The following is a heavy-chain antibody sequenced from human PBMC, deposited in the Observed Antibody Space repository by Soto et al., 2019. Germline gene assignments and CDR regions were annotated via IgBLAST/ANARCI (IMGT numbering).Heavy chain of an antibody. CDR3: ARGYCTNGVCPFAFDI. J-gene: IGHJ3*02. CDR2: IYYSGST. Sequence: QVQLQESGPGLVKPSQTLSLTCTVSGGSISSGGYYWSWIRQHPGKGLEWIGYIYYSGSTYYNPYLQSRVTISVDTSKNQFSLKLSSVTAADTAVYYCARGYCTNGVCPFAFDIWGQGTMVTVSS. V-gene: IGHV4-31*03. D-gene: IGHD2-8*01. CDR1: GGSISSGGYY.